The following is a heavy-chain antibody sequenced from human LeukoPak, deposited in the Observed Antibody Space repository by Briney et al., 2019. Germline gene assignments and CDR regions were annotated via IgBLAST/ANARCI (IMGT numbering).Heavy chain of an antibody. Sequence: PGGSLRLSCEASGFTFDNYAMNWVRQAPGKGLEWVSAMSASGGSTYYADSVKGRFTISRDNSKNTLYLQMNSLRAEDTAIYYCAKDNHRYCVSTSCASFDYRGQGTLVTVSS. D-gene: IGHD2-2*01. CDR1: GFTFDNYA. CDR2: MSASGGST. CDR3: AKDNHRYCVSTSCASFDY. J-gene: IGHJ4*02. V-gene: IGHV3-23*01.